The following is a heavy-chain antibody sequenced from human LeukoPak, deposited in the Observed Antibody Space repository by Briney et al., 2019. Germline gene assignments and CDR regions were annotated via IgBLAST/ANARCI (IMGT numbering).Heavy chain of an antibody. J-gene: IGHJ3*01. CDR2: VYPGDSET. D-gene: IGHD4-17*01. CDR3: ARQLATETTTCDAYDL. Sequence: GESLKISCQGSGFSFTSHWIAWVRQMPGKGPEWMGIVYPGDSETTYSPSFQGQVTISADKSISTAYLQWSSLKASDTAMYYCARQLATETTTCDAYDLWGRGTMVTVSS. V-gene: IGHV5-51*01. CDR1: GFSFTSHW.